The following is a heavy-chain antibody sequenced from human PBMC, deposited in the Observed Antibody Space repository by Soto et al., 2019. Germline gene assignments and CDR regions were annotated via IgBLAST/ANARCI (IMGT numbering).Heavy chain of an antibody. CDR3: AKDLARFYYDSKSGFDY. CDR2: ISGSGGST. V-gene: IGHV3-23*01. D-gene: IGHD3-22*01. CDR1: GFTFSSYA. Sequence: GGSLRLSCAASGFTFSSYAMSWVRRAPGKGLEWVSAISGSGGSTYYADSVKGRFTISRDNSKNTLYLQMSSLRAEDTAVYYCAKDLARFYYDSKSGFDYWGQGTLVTVSS. J-gene: IGHJ4*02.